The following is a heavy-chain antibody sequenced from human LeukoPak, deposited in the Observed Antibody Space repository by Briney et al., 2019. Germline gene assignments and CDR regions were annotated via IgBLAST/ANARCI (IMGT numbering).Heavy chain of an antibody. CDR3: ARGAPGY. J-gene: IGHJ4*02. Sequence: SETLSLTCTVSGGSINSNYWSWIRQPPGKGLESIGYMHYTGNTNYNPSLKSRVTMSVDTSKNQFSLTLNSVTAADTAVYYCARGAPGYWGQGTLVTVSS. CDR1: GGSINSNY. V-gene: IGHV4-59*12. CDR2: MHYTGNT.